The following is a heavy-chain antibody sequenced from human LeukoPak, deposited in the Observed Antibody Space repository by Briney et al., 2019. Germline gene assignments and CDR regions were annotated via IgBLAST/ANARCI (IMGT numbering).Heavy chain of an antibody. CDR2: ISYDGSNK. Sequence: GSLRLSCAASGFTFSSYAMHWVRQAPGKGLEWVVVISYDGSNKYYADSVKGRFTISRDNSKNTLYLQMNSLRAEDTAVYYCARVYDFWSGPFDYWGQGTLVTVSS. CDR3: ARVYDFWSGPFDY. CDR1: GFTFSSYA. J-gene: IGHJ4*02. D-gene: IGHD3-3*01. V-gene: IGHV3-30-3*01.